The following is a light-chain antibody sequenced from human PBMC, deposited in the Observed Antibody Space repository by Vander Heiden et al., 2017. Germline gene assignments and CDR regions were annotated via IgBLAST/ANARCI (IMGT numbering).Light chain of an antibody. V-gene: IGKV3-15*01. CDR3: QQYYNWLTWT. Sequence: ELVMTQSPAPVSLSPGERATLFCSASQGGISTLAWYQQKPGQAPRLLIYGASTRATGIPARFSGSGSGTKFTLTISSLQSEDFAVYYCQQYYNWLTWTFGQGTKVEIK. J-gene: IGKJ1*01. CDR2: GAS. CDR1: QGGIST.